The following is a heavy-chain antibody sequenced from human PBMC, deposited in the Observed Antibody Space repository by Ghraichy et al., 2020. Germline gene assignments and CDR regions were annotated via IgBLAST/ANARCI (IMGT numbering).Heavy chain of an antibody. CDR1: GGSFSGYY. J-gene: IGHJ6*02. D-gene: IGHD3-3*01. V-gene: IGHV4-34*01. CDR3: ARGIRFGFGMDV. CDR2: INHSGIT. Sequence: SQTLSLTCAVYGGSFSGYYWSWIRQPPGKGLEWIGEINHSGITNYNPSLKSRVTISLDTSKSQFSLKLSSVTAADTALYYCARGIRFGFGMDVWGQGTTVTVSS.